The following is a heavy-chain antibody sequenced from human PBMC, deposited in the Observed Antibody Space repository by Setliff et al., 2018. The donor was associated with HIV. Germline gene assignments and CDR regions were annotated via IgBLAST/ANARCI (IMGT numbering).Heavy chain of an antibody. CDR2: IIPMFGTA. D-gene: IGHD4-17*01. CDR1: GYTFSTNA. CDR3: ARSGYGDYDVEAPWDY. V-gene: IGHV1-69*05. J-gene: IGHJ4*02. Sequence: KISCKGSGYTFSTNAIHWVRQAPGQGLEWMGGIIPMFGTAKYAQKFQARVTLTTDESTSTAYMEVSGLKSDDTAVYYCARSGYGDYDVEAPWDYWGQGTLVTVSS.